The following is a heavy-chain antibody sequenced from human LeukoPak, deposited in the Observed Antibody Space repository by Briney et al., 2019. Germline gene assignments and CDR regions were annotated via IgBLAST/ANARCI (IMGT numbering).Heavy chain of an antibody. CDR2: IYHSGST. CDR3: GRGGGNWNGGDAFDI. Sequence: PSETLSLTCAVSGGSISSSNWWSWVRQPPGKGLGWIGEIYHSGSTNYNPSLKSRVTISVDKSKNQFSLKLSSVTAADTSVYYWGRGGGNWNGGDAFDIWGQGTMVTVSS. J-gene: IGHJ3*02. V-gene: IGHV4-4*02. D-gene: IGHD1-20*01. CDR1: GGSISSSNW.